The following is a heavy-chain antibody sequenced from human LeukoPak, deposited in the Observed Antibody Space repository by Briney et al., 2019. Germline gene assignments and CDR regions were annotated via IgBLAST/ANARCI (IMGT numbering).Heavy chain of an antibody. D-gene: IGHD3-22*01. CDR3: AREGGGYALDY. Sequence: PGGSLRLSYAASGFTFSSYWMSWVRQAPGKGLEWVANIKQDGSEKYYVDSVKGRFTISRDNAKNSLYLQMNSLRAEDTAVYYCAREGGGYALDYWGQGTLVTVSS. J-gene: IGHJ4*02. CDR1: GFTFSSYW. CDR2: IKQDGSEK. V-gene: IGHV3-7*01.